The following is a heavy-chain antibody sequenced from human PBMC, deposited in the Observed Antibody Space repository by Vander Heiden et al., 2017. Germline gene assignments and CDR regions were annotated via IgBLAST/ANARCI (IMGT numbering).Heavy chain of an antibody. D-gene: IGHD4-17*01. J-gene: IGHJ4*02. CDR3: ASSTVTTFLFDY. Sequence: QLQLQESGPGLVKPSETLSLTCTVSGGSISSSSYYWGWIRQPPGKGLEWIGSIYYSGSTYYNPSLKSRVTISVDTSKNQFSLKLSSVTAADTAVYYCASSTVTTFLFDYWGQGTLVTVSS. CDR1: GGSISSSSYY. V-gene: IGHV4-39*01. CDR2: IYYSGST.